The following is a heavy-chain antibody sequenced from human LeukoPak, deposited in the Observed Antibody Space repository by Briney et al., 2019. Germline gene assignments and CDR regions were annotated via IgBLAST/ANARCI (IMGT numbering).Heavy chain of an antibody. J-gene: IGHJ4*02. D-gene: IGHD4/OR15-4a*01. V-gene: IGHV3-74*01. CDR3: ARRAGAYSHPYDY. CDR1: GFTFSNYA. Sequence: GGSLRLSCAASGFTFSNYALHWVRQAPGKGLVWVARISNDGSTTTYADSVKGRFTVSRDNAKNTLYLQMNSLRAEDTAVYYCARRAGAYSHPYDYWGQGTLVTVSS. CDR2: ISNDGSTT.